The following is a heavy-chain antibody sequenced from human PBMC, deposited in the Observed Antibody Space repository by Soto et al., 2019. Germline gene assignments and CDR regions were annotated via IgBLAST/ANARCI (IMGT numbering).Heavy chain of an antibody. CDR3: ATYDSTGKFDY. CDR1: GGSILNYY. Sequence: SETLSLTCTVSGGSILNYYWSWIRQPPGKELECIGYIYYSGSTTYNPSLKSRVTISVDTSKNQFSLKLTSVTAADAAVYYCATYDSTGKFDYWGQGTLVTVS. CDR2: IYYSGST. J-gene: IGHJ4*02. V-gene: IGHV4-59*01. D-gene: IGHD3-22*01.